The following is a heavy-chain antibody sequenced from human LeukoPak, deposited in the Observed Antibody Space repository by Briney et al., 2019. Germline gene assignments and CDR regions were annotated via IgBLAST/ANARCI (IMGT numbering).Heavy chain of an antibody. CDR1: GGSISSYY. J-gene: IGHJ6*03. CDR2: IYASGST. V-gene: IGHV4-4*07. D-gene: IGHD5-18*01. Sequence: SSETLSLTYTVSGGSISSYYWSWIRQPAGKGLEWIGRIYASGSTNYNPSLKSRVTISVDTSKNQFSLKLSSVTAADTAVYYCARTTEGGYSYGYFYYYYMDVWGKGTTVTISS. CDR3: ARTTEGGYSYGYFYYYYMDV.